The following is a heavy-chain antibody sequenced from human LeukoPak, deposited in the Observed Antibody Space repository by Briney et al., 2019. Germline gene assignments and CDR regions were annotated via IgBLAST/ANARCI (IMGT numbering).Heavy chain of an antibody. D-gene: IGHD2-15*01. CDR1: GYTLTELS. CDR3: ATENGRYCSGGSCYSKGLFDP. CDR2: FDPEDGET. Sequence: ASVKVSCKVSGYTLTELSMHWVRQAPRKGLEWMGGFDPEDGETIYAQKFQGRVTMTEDTSTDTAYMELSSLRSEDTAVYYCATENGRYCSGGSCYSKGLFDPWGQGTLVTVSS. J-gene: IGHJ5*02. V-gene: IGHV1-24*01.